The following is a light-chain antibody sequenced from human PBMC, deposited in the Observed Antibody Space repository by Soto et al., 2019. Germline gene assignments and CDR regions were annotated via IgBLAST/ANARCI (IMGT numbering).Light chain of an antibody. Sequence: QSALTQPAPVSGSPGQSIPISCPGTSRDVGGYNYVSWYQQHPGKTPKLMIYDVSNRPPGVSNRFSGSKSGNTASLTISGLQAEDEADYYCSSYTSSSTLFGTGTKVTVL. CDR1: SRDVGGYNY. CDR3: SSYTSSSTL. CDR2: DVS. V-gene: IGLV2-14*01. J-gene: IGLJ1*01.